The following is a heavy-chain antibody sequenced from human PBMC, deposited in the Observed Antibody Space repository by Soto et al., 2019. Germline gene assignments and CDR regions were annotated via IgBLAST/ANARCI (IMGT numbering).Heavy chain of an antibody. CDR2: IYHSGST. V-gene: IGHV4-30-2*01. CDR3: ARGNTMVRGVNTRFDY. J-gene: IGHJ4*02. Sequence: LSVTFAVSGGSISSGGYSSSWIRQPPGKGLEWIGYIYHSGSTYYNPSLKSRVTISVDRSKNQFSLKLSSVTAADTAVYYCARGNTMVRGVNTRFDYWGQGTLVTVSS. CDR1: GGSISSGGYS. D-gene: IGHD3-10*01.